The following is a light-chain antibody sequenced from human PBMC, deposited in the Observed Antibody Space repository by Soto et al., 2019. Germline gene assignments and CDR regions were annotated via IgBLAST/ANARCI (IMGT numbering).Light chain of an antibody. CDR3: SSYASSSTYV. CDR1: SSDVGGYDY. CDR2: DVT. J-gene: IGLJ1*01. V-gene: IGLV2-14*01. Sequence: QSALTQPASVSGSAGQSVTISCTGTSSDVGGYDYVSWYQHHPGKAPKLVIYDVTYRPSGVSDRFSGSKSANTASLTISGRQAEDEAVYYCSSYASSSTYVFGTGTKVTVL.